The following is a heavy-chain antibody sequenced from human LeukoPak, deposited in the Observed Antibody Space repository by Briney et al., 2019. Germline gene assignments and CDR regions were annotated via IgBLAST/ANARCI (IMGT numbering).Heavy chain of an antibody. CDR3: AREATVVGATII. D-gene: IGHD1-26*01. CDR1: GGSVTTYY. Sequence: PSETLSLTCTVSGGSVTTYYWSWIPQSAGKGLEWIGHISTSGPTTYNPSLKRRVTMSVDTSKNQVSLTLTSVTAADTAVYYCAREATVVGATIIWGQGTLVTVSS. CDR2: ISTSGPT. J-gene: IGHJ4*02. V-gene: IGHV4-4*07.